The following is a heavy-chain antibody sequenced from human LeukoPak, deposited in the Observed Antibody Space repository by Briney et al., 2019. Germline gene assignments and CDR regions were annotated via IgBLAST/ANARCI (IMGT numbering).Heavy chain of an antibody. CDR3: ARELATMLYYFDY. Sequence: KTSQTLSLTCTVSGGSISSGGYYWSWIRQPAGRGLEWIGCIYTSGSTNYNPSLKSRVTISVDPSKNQFSPKLSSVTAADTAVYYCARELATMLYYFDYWGQGTLVTVSS. CDR1: GGSISSGGYY. V-gene: IGHV4-61*02. D-gene: IGHD5-24*01. J-gene: IGHJ4*02. CDR2: IYTSGST.